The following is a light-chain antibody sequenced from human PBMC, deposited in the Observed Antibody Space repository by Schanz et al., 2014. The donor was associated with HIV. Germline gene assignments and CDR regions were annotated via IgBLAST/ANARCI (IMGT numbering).Light chain of an antibody. CDR1: QSVGTN. Sequence: EIVMTQSPATLSVSLGERVTLSCRASQSVGTNLAWYQQKPAQTPSLLIYRASTRATDIPARFSGSGSGTDFTLTINSLEPEDFAIYFCQQRNSGGVTFGQGTRLQI. J-gene: IGKJ5*01. CDR3: QQRNSGGVT. CDR2: RAS. V-gene: IGKV3-15*01.